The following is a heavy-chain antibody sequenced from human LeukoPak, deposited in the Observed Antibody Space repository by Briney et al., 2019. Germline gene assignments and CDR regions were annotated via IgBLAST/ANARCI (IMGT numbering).Heavy chain of an antibody. CDR3: ARGRSGSLDY. CDR1: GGSISSSSYY. CDR2: IYYSGST. Sequence: SETLSLTCTVSGGSISSSSYYWGWIRQPPGKGREWIGSIYYSGSTYYNPSLKSRVTISVDTSKNQFSLKLSSVTAADTAVYYCARGRSGSLDYWGQGTLVTVSS. D-gene: IGHD1-26*01. J-gene: IGHJ4*02. V-gene: IGHV4-39*01.